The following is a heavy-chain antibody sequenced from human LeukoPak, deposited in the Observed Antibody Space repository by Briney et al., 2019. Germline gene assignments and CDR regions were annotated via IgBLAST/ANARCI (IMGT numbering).Heavy chain of an antibody. V-gene: IGHV3-21*01. CDR3: ARDLVLSRSVGASEKVDY. CDR2: ISTSGDYI. D-gene: IGHD1-26*01. Sequence: GGSLTLSCAASGFTFSSCSMNWVRQAPGKGLEWVSSISTSGDYIYYADSVKGRSTMSRDNAKNSLYLQMDSLRAEDTAVYYCARDLVLSRSVGASEKVDYWGQGTLVTVSS. J-gene: IGHJ4*02. CDR1: GFTFSSCS.